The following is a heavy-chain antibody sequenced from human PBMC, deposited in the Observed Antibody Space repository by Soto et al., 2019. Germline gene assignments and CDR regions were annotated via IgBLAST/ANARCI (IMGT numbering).Heavy chain of an antibody. J-gene: IGHJ3*02. CDR1: GFTVSSNY. Sequence: EVQLVESGGGLIQPGGSLRLSCAASGFTVSSNYMSWVRQAPGNGLGWVSVIYSGGSTYYANSVKGRFSISRDNSKNTLYLQMNRLRAEDTAVYSCARVVYAVTTGGAFDIWVQGTMVTVSS. D-gene: IGHD4-17*01. CDR3: ARVVYAVTTGGAFDI. CDR2: IYSGGST. V-gene: IGHV3-53*01.